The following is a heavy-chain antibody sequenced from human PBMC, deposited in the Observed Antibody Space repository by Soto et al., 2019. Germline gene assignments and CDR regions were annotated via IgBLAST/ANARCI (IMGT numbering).Heavy chain of an antibody. Sequence: GGSLRLSCAASGFTFSSYAMHWVRQAPGKGLEWVAVISYDGSNKYYADSVKGRFTISRDNSKNTLYLQMNSLRAEDTAVYYCAREGGEGYCSSTSWPCYFDYWGQGTLVTVSS. J-gene: IGHJ4*02. CDR3: AREGGEGYCSSTSWPCYFDY. CDR1: GFTFSSYA. CDR2: ISYDGSNK. D-gene: IGHD2-2*01. V-gene: IGHV3-30-3*01.